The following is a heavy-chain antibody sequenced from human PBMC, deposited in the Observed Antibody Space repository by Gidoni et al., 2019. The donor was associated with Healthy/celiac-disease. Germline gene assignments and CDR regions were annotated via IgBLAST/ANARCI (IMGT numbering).Heavy chain of an antibody. CDR2: INPNSGGT. CDR1: GYTFTGYY. CDR3: ARDQVVPARYNYGMDV. Sequence: QVQLVQSGAEVKKPGASVKVSCKASGYTFTGYYMHWVRQAPGQGLEWIGWINPNSGGTNYAQKFQGRVTMTRDTSISTAYMELSRLRSDDTAVYYCARDQVVPARYNYGMDVWGQGTTVTVSS. J-gene: IGHJ6*02. V-gene: IGHV1-2*02. D-gene: IGHD2-2*01.